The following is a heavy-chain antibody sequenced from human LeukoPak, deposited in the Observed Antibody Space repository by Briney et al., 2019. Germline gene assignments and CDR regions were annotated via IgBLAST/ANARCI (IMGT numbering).Heavy chain of an antibody. CDR1: GGSFSGYY. V-gene: IGHV4-34*01. CDR3: ARSPPRWLQLDHDAFDI. CDR2: INHSGST. J-gene: IGHJ3*02. Sequence: SETLSLTCAVSGGSFSGYYWSWIRQPPGKGLEWIGEINHSGSTNYNPSLKSRVTISVDTSKNQFSLKLSSVTAADTAVYYCARSPPRWLQLDHDAFDIWGQGTMVTVSS. D-gene: IGHD5-24*01.